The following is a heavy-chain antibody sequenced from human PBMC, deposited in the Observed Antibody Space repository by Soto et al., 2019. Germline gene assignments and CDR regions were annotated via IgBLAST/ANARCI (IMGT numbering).Heavy chain of an antibody. D-gene: IGHD6-13*01. J-gene: IGHJ6*02. CDR1: GGSFSGYY. V-gene: IGHV4-34*01. CDR2: SNHSGST. CDR3: ARTPYSSSWYAYYYYGMDV. Sequence: QVQLQQWGAGLLKPSETLSLTCAVYGGSFSGYYWSWIRQPPGKGLEWIGESNHSGSTNYNPSLKSQVTISVDTSKNQFSLKLSSVTAADTAVYYCARTPYSSSWYAYYYYGMDVWGQGTTVTVSS.